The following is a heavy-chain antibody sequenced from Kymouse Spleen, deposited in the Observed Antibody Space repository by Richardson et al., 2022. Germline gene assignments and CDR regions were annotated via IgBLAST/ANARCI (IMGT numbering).Heavy chain of an antibody. Sequence: QVQLQQWGAGLLKPSETLSLTCAVYGGSFSGYYWSWIRQPPGKGLEWIGEINHSGSTNYNPSLKSRVTISVDTSKNQFSLKLSSVTAADTAVYYCARTGTNYYYYGMDVWGQGTTVTVSS. CDR3: ARTGTNYYYYGMDV. D-gene: IGHD1-1*01,IGHD1-20*01,IGHD1-7*01. V-gene: IGHV4-34*01. CDR2: INHSGST. CDR1: GGSFSGYY. J-gene: IGHJ6*02.